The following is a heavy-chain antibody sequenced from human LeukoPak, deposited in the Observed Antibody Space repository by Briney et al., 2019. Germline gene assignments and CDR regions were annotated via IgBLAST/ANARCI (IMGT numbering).Heavy chain of an antibody. J-gene: IGHJ4*02. D-gene: IGHD2-15*01. V-gene: IGHV1-8*01. CDR1: VYTFTSYD. CDR3: ARGAPGSYCSGGSCPYFDY. Sequence: GASVTVSCKASVYTFTSYDVNWVRQAPGQGLEWMGWVNPNSGHTGYAQKFQGRVTMTTNTSISTAYMELSSLRSEDTAVYYCARGAPGSYCSGGSCPYFDYWGQGTLVSVSS. CDR2: VNPNSGHT.